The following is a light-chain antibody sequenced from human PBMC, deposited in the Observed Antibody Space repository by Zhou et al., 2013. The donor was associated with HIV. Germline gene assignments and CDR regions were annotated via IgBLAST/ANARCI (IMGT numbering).Light chain of an antibody. J-gene: IGKJ4*01. CDR1: HNIREF. V-gene: IGKV1-39*01. CDR3: QQTHIVPLN. Sequence: DSQVTQSPSSLSGFVGDTVVINCRAGHNIREFLNWFQVKPGKAPGLLIHSASQLQSGVPSRFSGSGSGTNFTLVISNLQPEDCATYFCQQTHIVPLNFGGGTKVRSN. CDR2: SAS.